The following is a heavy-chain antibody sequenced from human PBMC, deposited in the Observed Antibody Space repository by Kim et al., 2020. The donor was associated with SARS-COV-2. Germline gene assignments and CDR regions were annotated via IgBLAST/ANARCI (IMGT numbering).Heavy chain of an antibody. CDR2: VSGSGSGT. J-gene: IGHJ4*03. V-gene: IGHV3-23*01. D-gene: IGHD2-21*01. Sequence: GGSLRLSCAASGFTFSSYAMSWVRQAPEKGLEWVSSVSGSGSGTYYADSVKGRFTISRDNSKNTLHLQMNSLRAEDTALYYCAKNRGQDCGSDCYRDYWG. CDR1: GFTFSSYA. CDR3: AKNRGQDCGSDCYRDY.